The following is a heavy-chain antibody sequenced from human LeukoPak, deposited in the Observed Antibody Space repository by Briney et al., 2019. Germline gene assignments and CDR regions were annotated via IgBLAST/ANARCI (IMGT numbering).Heavy chain of an antibody. D-gene: IGHD2-15*01. J-gene: IGHJ5*02. V-gene: IGHV4-30-4*01. CDR2: IYYSGST. CDR3: ARGICSGGSCNWFDP. CDR1: GGSISSGDYY. Sequence: SETLSLTCTVSGGSISSGDYYWSWIRQPPGKGLEWIGYIYYSGSTYYNPSLKSRVTISVDTSKNQFSLKLGSVTAADTAVYYCARGICSGGSCNWFDPWGQGTLVTVSS.